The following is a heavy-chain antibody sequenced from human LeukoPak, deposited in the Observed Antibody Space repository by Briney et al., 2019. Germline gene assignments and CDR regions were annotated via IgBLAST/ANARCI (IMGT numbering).Heavy chain of an antibody. D-gene: IGHD3-16*01. V-gene: IGHV1-46*01. CDR3: AKGGP. CDR2: ISPSGGST. CDR1: GYTFTSNY. Sequence: ASVKVSCKAFGYTFTSNYMHWVRQAPGQGPEWMGVISPSGGSTTYAQKFQGRVTLTRDMSTSTDYLELSSLRSEDTAVYYCAKGGPWGQGTLVTVSS. J-gene: IGHJ5*02.